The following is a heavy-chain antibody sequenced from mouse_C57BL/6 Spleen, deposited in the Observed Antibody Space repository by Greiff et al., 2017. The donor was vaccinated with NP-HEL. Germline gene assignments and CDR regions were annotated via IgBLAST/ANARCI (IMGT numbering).Heavy chain of an antibody. CDR1: GYTFTDYE. CDR2: IDPETGGT. D-gene: IGHD2-4*01. V-gene: IGHV1-15*01. J-gene: IGHJ2*01. Sequence: VQLQESGAELVRPGASVTLSCKASGYTFTDYEMHWVKQTPVHGLEWIGAIDPETGGTAYNQKFKGKAILTADKSSSTAYMELRSLTSEDSAVYYCTRRGIYYDYDVDYWGKGTTLTVSS. CDR3: TRRGIYYDYDVDY.